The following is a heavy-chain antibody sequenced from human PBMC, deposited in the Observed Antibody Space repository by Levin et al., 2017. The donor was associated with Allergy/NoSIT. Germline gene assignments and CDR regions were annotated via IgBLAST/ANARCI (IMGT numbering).Heavy chain of an antibody. CDR3: ASWRVRGVKSSYYYYGMDV. D-gene: IGHD3-10*01. CDR2: INHSGST. J-gene: IGHJ6*02. V-gene: IGHV4-34*01. Sequence: SETLSLTCAVYGGSFSGYYWSWIRQPPGKGLEWIGEINHSGSTNYNPSLKSRVTISVDTSKNQFSLKLSSVTAADTAVYYCASWRVRGVKSSYYYYGMDVWGQGTTVTVSS. CDR1: GGSFSGYY.